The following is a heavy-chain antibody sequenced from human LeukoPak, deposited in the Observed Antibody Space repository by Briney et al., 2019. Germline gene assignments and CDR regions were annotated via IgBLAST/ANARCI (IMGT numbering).Heavy chain of an antibody. V-gene: IGHV4-61*08. Sequence: PSETLSLTCTVSGGSISSGGYYWSWIRQHPGRGLEWIGYISYSGSTNYNPSLKSRVPISVDTSKNQFSLKLSSVTAADTAVYYCARVGYCSGGSCYSMYYFDYWGQGTLVTVSS. J-gene: IGHJ4*02. CDR2: ISYSGST. D-gene: IGHD2-15*01. CDR3: ARVGYCSGGSCYSMYYFDY. CDR1: GGSISSGGYY.